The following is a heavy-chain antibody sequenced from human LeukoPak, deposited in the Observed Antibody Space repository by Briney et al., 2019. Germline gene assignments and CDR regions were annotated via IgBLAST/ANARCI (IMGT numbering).Heavy chain of an antibody. Sequence: GASVKVSCKTSGYSENFYGITWVRQVAGQGLEWMGWISAQHGQTEHAPNRQDRVTMTTDTYTNTAYMELRSLRSDDTAVYYCAGSLGYRTSNVCYLKYWGQGTLVTVSS. V-gene: IGHV1-18*01. D-gene: IGHD2-8*01. CDR2: ISAQHGQT. J-gene: IGHJ4*02. CDR3: AGSLGYRTSNVCYLKY. CDR1: GYSENFYG.